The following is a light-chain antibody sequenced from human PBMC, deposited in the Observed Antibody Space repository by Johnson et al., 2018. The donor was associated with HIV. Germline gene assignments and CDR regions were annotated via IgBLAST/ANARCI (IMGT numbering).Light chain of an antibody. V-gene: IGLV1-51*01. CDR3: GTWDTSLSVYV. J-gene: IGLJ1*01. CDR1: SSNIGNNY. CDR2: DNN. Sequence: QSVLTQPPSVSAAPGQKVTISCSGSSSNIGNNYVSWYQQLPGTAPKLLIYDNNKRPSGIPDRFSGSKSGTSATLAITGLKTGDEADYYCGTWDTSLSVYVFGTGTKVTVL.